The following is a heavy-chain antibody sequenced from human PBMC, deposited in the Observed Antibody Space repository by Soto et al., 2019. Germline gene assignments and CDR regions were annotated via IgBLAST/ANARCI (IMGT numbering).Heavy chain of an antibody. CDR2: IKPDGSET. Sequence: DVQLVESGGGLVQPGGSLRLSCEASGFRFTTYWMIWVRQAPGKGLEWLANIKPDGSETHYLDSVKGRFAIFRDNAKNSLYLQMSRLRAEDTAVYYCARLTGDYFDNWGQGTLVTVSS. D-gene: IGHD3-9*01. CDR1: GFRFTTYW. J-gene: IGHJ4*02. CDR3: ARLTGDYFDN. V-gene: IGHV3-7*01.